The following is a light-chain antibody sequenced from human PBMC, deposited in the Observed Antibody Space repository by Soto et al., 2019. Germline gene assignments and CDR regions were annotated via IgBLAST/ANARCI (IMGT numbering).Light chain of an antibody. CDR3: CSYTGSNVV. J-gene: IGLJ7*01. CDR2: EVN. V-gene: IGLV2-23*02. Sequence: QSTLTQPASVSGSPGQSITVSCTGTSSDVGRYNLVSWYQQHPGKAPKLMIYEVNKRPSGVSDRFSGSKSGNTASLTISGLQAKDEADYYCCSYTGSNVVFGGGTQLTVL. CDR1: SSDVGRYNL.